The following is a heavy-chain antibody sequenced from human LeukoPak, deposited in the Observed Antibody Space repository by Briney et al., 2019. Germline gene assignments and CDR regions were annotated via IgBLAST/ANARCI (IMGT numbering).Heavy chain of an antibody. J-gene: IGHJ4*02. CDR1: GYTFTSYY. CDR2: INPSGGST. Sequence: LRASVKVSCKASGYTFTSYYMHWVRQAPGQGLEWMGIINPSGGSTSYAQKFQGRVTMTRDMSKSTVYMELSSLRSEDTAVYYCARDYSSGYFDYWGQGTLVTVSS. V-gene: IGHV1-46*01. CDR3: ARDYSSGYFDY. D-gene: IGHD6-19*01.